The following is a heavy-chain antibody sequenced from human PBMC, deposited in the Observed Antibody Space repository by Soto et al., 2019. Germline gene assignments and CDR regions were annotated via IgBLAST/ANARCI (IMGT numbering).Heavy chain of an antibody. CDR1: GFIVGTNY. CDR3: ARGGWGSDLDF. V-gene: IGHV3-53*01. J-gene: IGHJ4*02. D-gene: IGHD1-26*01. CDR2: IYGGGST. Sequence: ELQLVESGGGLIQPGGSLRLSCVASGFIVGTNYMSWVRQAPGKGLEWVSVIYGGGSTYHADSVKGRFTISRDNSKNTLYLQMNSLRVEDTAVYYCARGGWGSDLDFWGQGTLVIVSP.